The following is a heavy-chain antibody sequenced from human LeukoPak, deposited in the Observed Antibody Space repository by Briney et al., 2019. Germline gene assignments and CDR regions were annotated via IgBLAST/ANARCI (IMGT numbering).Heavy chain of an antibody. CDR1: GYSFTSYW. J-gene: IGHJ4*02. D-gene: IGHD6-13*01. CDR3: AKVPPYYSSSWYYIDY. CDR2: IYPGDSDT. Sequence: GESLKISCKGSGYSFTSYWIGWVRQMPGKGLEWMGIIYPGDSDTRYSPSFQGQVTISADKSISTAYLQWSSLKASDTAMYYCAKVPPYYSSSWYYIDYWGQGTLVTVSS. V-gene: IGHV5-51*01.